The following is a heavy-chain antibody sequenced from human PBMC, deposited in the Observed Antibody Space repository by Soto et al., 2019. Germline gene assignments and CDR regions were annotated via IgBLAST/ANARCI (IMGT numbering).Heavy chain of an antibody. CDR2: IYYSGRT. J-gene: IGHJ4*02. Sequence: QLQLQESGPGLVKPSETLSLTCTVSVGSISSSSYYWGWIRQPPGKGLEWIGSIYYSGRTYYNPSLKSRVTISVDTSKNQFSLKLSSVTAADTAVYYCAISGWYPSEFFDYWGQGTLVTVSS. V-gene: IGHV4-39*01. CDR3: AISGWYPSEFFDY. CDR1: VGSISSSSYY. D-gene: IGHD6-19*01.